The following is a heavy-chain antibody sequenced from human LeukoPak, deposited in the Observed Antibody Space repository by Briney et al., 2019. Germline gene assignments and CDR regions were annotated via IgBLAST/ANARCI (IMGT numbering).Heavy chain of an antibody. J-gene: IGHJ4*02. D-gene: IGHD3-10*01. V-gene: IGHV3-9*01. CDR1: GFTFDDYA. CDR3: AKRLRPGSGSFDY. CDR2: ISWNSGSI. Sequence: GGSRRLSCAASGFTFDDYAMHWVRQAPGKGLEWVSGISWNSGSIGYADSVKGRFTISRDNSKNTLYLQMNSLRAEDTAIYYCAKRLRPGSGSFDYWGQGTLVTVSS.